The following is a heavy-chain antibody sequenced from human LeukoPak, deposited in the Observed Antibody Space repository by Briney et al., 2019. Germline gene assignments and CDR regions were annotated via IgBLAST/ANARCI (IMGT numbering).Heavy chain of an antibody. CDR2: IRYDGSNK. V-gene: IGHV3-30*02. J-gene: IGHJ6*03. Sequence: GGPLRLSCAASGFTFSSYGMHWVRQAPGKGLEWVAFIRYDGSNKYYADSVKGRFTISRDNSKNTLYLQMNSLRAEDTAVYYCAKVGCSSTSCYYYYYYMDVWGKGTTVTVSS. D-gene: IGHD2-2*01. CDR1: GFTFSSYG. CDR3: AKVGCSSTSCYYYYYYMDV.